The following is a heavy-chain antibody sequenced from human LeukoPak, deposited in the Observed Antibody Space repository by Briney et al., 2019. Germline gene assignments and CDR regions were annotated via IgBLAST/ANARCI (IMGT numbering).Heavy chain of an antibody. Sequence: GRSLRLSCAASGFTFSSYGVHWVRQAPGKGLEWVAVIWYDGSNKYYADSVKGRFTISRDNSKNTLYLQMNSLRAEDTAVYYCAREYVRGSGGFDYWGQGTLVTVSS. V-gene: IGHV3-33*01. D-gene: IGHD3-10*01. CDR3: AREYVRGSGGFDY. CDR1: GFTFSSYG. J-gene: IGHJ4*02. CDR2: IWYDGSNK.